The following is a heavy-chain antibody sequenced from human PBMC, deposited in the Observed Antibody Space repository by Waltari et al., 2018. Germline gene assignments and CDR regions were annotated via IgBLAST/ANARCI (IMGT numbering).Heavy chain of an antibody. J-gene: IGHJ4*02. CDR2: IWSSGANT. CDR1: GFTFSSFS. D-gene: IGHD3-9*01. V-gene: IGHV3-23*01. CDR3: VKDRPDWPIDY. Sequence: EVQLLESGGGLVQPGGSLRLSCTASGFTFSSFSMSWVRQAPGKGLEWGSSIWSSGANTYYANSVKGRFTVSRDNSKNTVYLQINSLRAEDTATYYCVKDRPDWPIDYWGQGTLVTVSS.